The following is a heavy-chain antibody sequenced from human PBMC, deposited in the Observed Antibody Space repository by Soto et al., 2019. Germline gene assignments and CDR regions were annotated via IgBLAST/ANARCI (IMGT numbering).Heavy chain of an antibody. Sequence: GGSLRLSCAASGFTFSSYAMSWVRHAPGQGLEWVSAISGSGGSTYYADSVKGRFTISRDNSKNTLYLQMNSLRADDTAVYYCAKGYGGRKITGYLLSPSGALRMDVWGQGTTVTVSS. D-gene: IGHD4-17*01. CDR3: AKGYGGRKITGYLLSPSGALRMDV. J-gene: IGHJ6*02. CDR1: GFTFSSYA. CDR2: ISGSGGST. V-gene: IGHV3-23*01.